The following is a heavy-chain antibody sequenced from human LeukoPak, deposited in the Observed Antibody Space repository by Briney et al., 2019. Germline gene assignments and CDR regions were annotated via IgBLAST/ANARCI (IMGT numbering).Heavy chain of an antibody. CDR3: ARSHITIFGVAAPDLFDY. CDR1: GFTFSSYG. CDR2: ISYDGSNK. V-gene: IGHV3-30*03. Sequence: GRSLRLSCAASGFTFSSYGMHWVRQAPGKGLEWVAVISYDGSNKYYADSVKGRFTISRDNSKNTLYLQMNSLRAEDTAVYYCARSHITIFGVAAPDLFDYWGQGTLVTVSS. J-gene: IGHJ4*02. D-gene: IGHD3-3*01.